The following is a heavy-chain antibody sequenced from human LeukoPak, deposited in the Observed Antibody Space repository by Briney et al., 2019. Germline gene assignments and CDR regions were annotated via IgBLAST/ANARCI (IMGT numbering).Heavy chain of an antibody. J-gene: IGHJ4*02. D-gene: IGHD2-2*03. Sequence: AGGSLRLSCAASGFTFSSYLMHWVRQAPGKGLVWVSRINSDGSSTKYADSVKGRFTISRDNAKNTLYVQMNNLRAEDTAVYYCARVDPKAPGDYSWGRGTLVTVSS. CDR3: ARVDPKAPGDYS. V-gene: IGHV3-74*03. CDR1: GFTFSSYL. CDR2: INSDGSST.